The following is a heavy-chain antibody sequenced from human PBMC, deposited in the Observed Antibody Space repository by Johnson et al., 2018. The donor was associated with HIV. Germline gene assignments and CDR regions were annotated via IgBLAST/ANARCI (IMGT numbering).Heavy chain of an antibody. Sequence: QVQLVESGGGMVQPGRSLRLSCAASGFTFSSYAMHWVRQAPGKGLEWVAVISYDGSNKYYADSVQGRFPIYRDNSKNTLYLQMNSLRAEDTAVYYCASDWGFDVSSWPMEMGGAVDIWGQGTMVTVSS. CDR3: ASDWGFDVSSWPMEMGGAVDI. D-gene: IGHD6-13*01. CDR1: GFTFSSYA. V-gene: IGHV3-30-3*01. CDR2: ISYDGSNK. J-gene: IGHJ3*02.